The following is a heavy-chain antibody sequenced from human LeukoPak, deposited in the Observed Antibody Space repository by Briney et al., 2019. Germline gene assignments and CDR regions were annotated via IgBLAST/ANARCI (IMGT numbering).Heavy chain of an antibody. D-gene: IGHD5-18*01. Sequence: GRSLRLSCAASGFTFSSYAMHWVRQAPGKGLEWVAVISYDGSNKYYADSVKGRFTISRDSSKNTLYLQMNSLRAEDTAVNYCARGYRGFDYWGQGTLVTVSS. V-gene: IGHV3-30-3*01. CDR1: GFTFSSYA. CDR2: ISYDGSNK. CDR3: ARGYRGFDY. J-gene: IGHJ4*02.